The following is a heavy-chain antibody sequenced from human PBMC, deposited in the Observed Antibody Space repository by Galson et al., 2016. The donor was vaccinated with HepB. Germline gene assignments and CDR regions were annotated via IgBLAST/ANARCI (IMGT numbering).Heavy chain of an antibody. CDR1: GGSISTYY. CDR2: IYYTGNT. D-gene: IGHD4-17*01. V-gene: IGHV4-59*01. J-gene: IGHJ5*02. Sequence: SETLSLTCTVSGGSISTYYWSWIRQPPGKGLEWIGYIYYTGNTNYNPSLKSRVTISVDTSKNQLSLKLTSATAADTAVYYCARFASTVTFNWFDPWGQGTLVTVSS. CDR3: ARFASTVTFNWFDP.